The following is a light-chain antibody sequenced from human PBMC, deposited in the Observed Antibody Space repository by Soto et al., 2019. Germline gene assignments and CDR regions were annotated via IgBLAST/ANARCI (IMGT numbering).Light chain of an antibody. CDR3: TSYAGSNIWV. V-gene: IGLV2-8*01. CDR2: EVN. J-gene: IGLJ3*02. Sequence: QSALTQPPSASGSPGQSVTISCTGTSSDVGDYNYVSWYQQYPGKAPKLMIYEVNKRPSGVPDRFSGSKSGKTASLTCSGLQCEAEADYVCTSYAGSNIWVFGGGTKVTVL. CDR1: SSDVGDYNY.